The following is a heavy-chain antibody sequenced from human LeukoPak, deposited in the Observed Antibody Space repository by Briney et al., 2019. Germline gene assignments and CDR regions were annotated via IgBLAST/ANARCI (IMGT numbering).Heavy chain of an antibody. CDR3: ATWAFYHNLDV. V-gene: IGHV3-43*02. J-gene: IGHJ6*02. CDR1: GFNIGPYA. Sequence: GGSLRLSCAASGFNIGPYAMYWVRQGPGRGLEWVSVIKADGSGTFYSDSVRGRFTASRDNSKNSLYLQMSSLTSDDTALYYCATWAFYHNLDVWGQGTTVAVSS. D-gene: IGHD2/OR15-2a*01. CDR2: IKADGSGT.